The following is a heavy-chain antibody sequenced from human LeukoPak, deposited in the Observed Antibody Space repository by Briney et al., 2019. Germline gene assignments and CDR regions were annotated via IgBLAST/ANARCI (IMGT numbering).Heavy chain of an antibody. J-gene: IGHJ6*03. CDR3: ARHNGFDRGYYYYMDV. V-gene: IGHV4-4*07. Sequence: SETLSLTCTVSGGFINSYYWSWVRQPAGKGLEWIGRVYTSGITNYNPSLKSRITMSVDTSKNQFSLKLTSVTAADTAVYYCARHNGFDRGYYYYMDVWGKGTTVTVSS. CDR2: VYTSGIT. CDR1: GGFINSYY. D-gene: IGHD3-9*01.